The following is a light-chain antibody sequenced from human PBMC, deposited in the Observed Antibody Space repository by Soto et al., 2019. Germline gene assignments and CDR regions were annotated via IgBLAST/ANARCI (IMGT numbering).Light chain of an antibody. CDR2: DAS. J-gene: IGKJ4*01. Sequence: EIVLTQSPATLSLSPGERATLSCRASESVSSYLAWYQQKPGQAPRLLIYDASNRATGIPARFSGSGSGTDFTLTISSLEPEDFAVYFCYQCSNWPLTFGGGTKVEIK. CDR3: YQCSNWPLT. V-gene: IGKV3-11*01. CDR1: ESVSSY.